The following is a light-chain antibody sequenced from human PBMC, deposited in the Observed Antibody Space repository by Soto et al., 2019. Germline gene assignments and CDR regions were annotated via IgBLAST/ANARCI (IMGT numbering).Light chain of an antibody. CDR3: QQRSNWPLT. J-gene: IGKJ3*01. Sequence: EIVMTQSPATLSVSPGERATLSCRASQSVSSNLAWYQQKPGQAPRLLIYDVSNRASGIPARFSGSGSGTDFTLTISSLEPEDFAVYYCQQRSNWPLTFGPGTKVDIK. V-gene: IGKV3-11*01. CDR2: DVS. CDR1: QSVSSN.